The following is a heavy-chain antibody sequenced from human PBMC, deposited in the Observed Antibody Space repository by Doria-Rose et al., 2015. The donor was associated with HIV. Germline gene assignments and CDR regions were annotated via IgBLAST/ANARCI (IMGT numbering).Heavy chain of an antibody. CDR2: IFYTGST. J-gene: IGHJ4*02. CDR1: GGSISHYY. Sequence: QVQLVQSGLGLVKPSETLSLTCSVSGGSISHYYWSWIRQPPGKGLEYIGDIFYTGSTNYSPSLKSRVSISIDTSKNKFSLRLSSVTAADTAVYYCARVLSGTYDYWGQGTLVTVSS. CDR3: ARVLSGTYDY. V-gene: IGHV4-59*01. D-gene: IGHD1-26*01.